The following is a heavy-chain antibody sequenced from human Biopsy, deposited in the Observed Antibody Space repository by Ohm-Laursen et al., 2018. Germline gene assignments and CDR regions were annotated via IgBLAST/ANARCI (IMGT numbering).Heavy chain of an antibody. J-gene: IGHJ6*02. CDR1: GDTFSSSA. CDR3: ARGGSGSCYYGMDV. D-gene: IGHD3-10*01. V-gene: IGHV1-69*04. CDR2: IIAMVGIT. Sequence: SSVKVSCKASGDTFSSSAIFWVRQAPGQGLVYLGRIIAMVGITNYAQTFQGRITLTADKSTFMVYMDLSRLRSENTAIYYCARGGSGSCYYGMDVWGQGTTVSVSS.